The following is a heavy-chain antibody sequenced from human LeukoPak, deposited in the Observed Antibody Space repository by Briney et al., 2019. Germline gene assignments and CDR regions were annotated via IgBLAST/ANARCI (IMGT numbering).Heavy chain of an antibody. Sequence: ASVKVSCKASGYTFFGYYIHWVRQAPGQGLEWMGWINPNSGGTNYAQKFQGRVTMTRDTSISTAYMELSRLRSDDTAVYYCARDFRAAMVSDWFDPWGQGTLVTVSS. CDR1: GYTFFGYY. CDR2: INPNSGGT. J-gene: IGHJ5*02. D-gene: IGHD5-18*01. CDR3: ARDFRAAMVSDWFDP. V-gene: IGHV1-2*02.